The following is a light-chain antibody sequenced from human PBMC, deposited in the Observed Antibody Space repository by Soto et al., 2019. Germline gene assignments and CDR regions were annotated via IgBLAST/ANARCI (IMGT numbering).Light chain of an antibody. CDR2: DAS. V-gene: IGKV3-11*01. CDR3: QQRSNWPPEIT. CDR1: QSVSIS. J-gene: IGKJ5*01. Sequence: EIVLAQSPATLSLSPCERATLSSSASQSVSISLAWYQQKPGQAPRLLIYDASNRATGVPARFSGSGSGTDFTLTVSSLEPEDFALYYCQQRSNWPPEITFGQGTRLEIK.